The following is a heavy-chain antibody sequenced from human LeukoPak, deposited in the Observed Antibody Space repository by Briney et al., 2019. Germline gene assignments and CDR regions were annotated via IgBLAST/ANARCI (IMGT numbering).Heavy chain of an antibody. CDR2: INPNSGGT. V-gene: IGHV1-2*02. CDR3: AREDVNTEVYYYYGMDV. J-gene: IGHJ6*02. D-gene: IGHD3-16*01. Sequence: ASVKVSCKASGYTFTGYYLHWVRQAPGQGLEWMGWINPNSGGTKFAQTFQGRVTMTRDMSITTAYMELRSLKSDDTAVYYCAREDVNTEVYYYYGMDVWGQGTTVTVS. CDR1: GYTFTGYY.